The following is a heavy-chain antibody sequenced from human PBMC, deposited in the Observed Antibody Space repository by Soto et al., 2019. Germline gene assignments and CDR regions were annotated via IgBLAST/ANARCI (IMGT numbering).Heavy chain of an antibody. CDR3: ARDRKEGYDSSGYYSDY. D-gene: IGHD3-22*01. CDR2: IIPIFGTA. CDR1: GGTFSSYA. J-gene: IGHJ4*02. Sequence: SVKVSCKASGGTFSSYAISWARQAPGQGLEWMGGIIPIFGTANYAQKFQGRVTITADESTSTAYMELSSLRSEDTAVYYCARDRKEGYDSSGYYSDYWGQGTLVNGSS. V-gene: IGHV1-69*13.